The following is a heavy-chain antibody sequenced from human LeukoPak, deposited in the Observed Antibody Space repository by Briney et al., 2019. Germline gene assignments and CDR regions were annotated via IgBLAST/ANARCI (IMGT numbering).Heavy chain of an antibody. CDR1: GGSISSYY. D-gene: IGHD6-19*01. CDR3: ARDLIAVAGTRYYYFDY. J-gene: IGHJ4*02. CDR2: IYTSGST. Sequence: KPSETLSLTCTVSGGSISSYYWSWIRQPAGKGLEWIGRIYTSGSTNYNPSLKSRVTMSVDTSKNQFSLKLSSVTAADTAVYYCARDLIAVAGTRYYYFDYWGQGTLVTVSS. V-gene: IGHV4-4*07.